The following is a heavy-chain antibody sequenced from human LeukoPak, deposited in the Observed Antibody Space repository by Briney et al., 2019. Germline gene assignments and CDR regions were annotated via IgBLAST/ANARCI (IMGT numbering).Heavy chain of an antibody. D-gene: IGHD2-15*01. V-gene: IGHV4-39*01. Sequence: PSETLSLTCTVSGGSISSSSYYWGWIRQPPGKGLEWIGSIYYSGRTYYNPSLKSRVTISVDTSKNQFSLKLSSVTAAGTAVYYCARRAYCSGGTCYSDYWGQGTLVTVSS. CDR1: GGSISSSSYY. J-gene: IGHJ4*02. CDR3: ARRAYCSGGTCYSDY. CDR2: IYYSGRT.